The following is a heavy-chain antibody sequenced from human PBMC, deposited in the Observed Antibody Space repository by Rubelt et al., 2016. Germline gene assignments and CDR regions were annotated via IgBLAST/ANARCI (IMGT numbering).Heavy chain of an antibody. CDR1: GGSISSSSYY. D-gene: IGHD1-7*01. Sequence: ESGPGLVKPSETLSLTCTVSGGSISSSSYYWGWIRQPPGKGLEWIGSIYYSGSTYYNPSLKSRVTISVDTSKNQFSLELSSVTAADTAVYYCASPPPAGGLELSQAPAPNHAFDIWGQGTMVTVSS. J-gene: IGHJ3*02. V-gene: IGHV4-39*01. CDR2: IYYSGST. CDR3: ASPPPAGGLELSQAPAPNHAFDI.